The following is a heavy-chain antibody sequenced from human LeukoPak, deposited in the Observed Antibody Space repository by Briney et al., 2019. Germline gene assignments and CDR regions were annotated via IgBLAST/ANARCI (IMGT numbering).Heavy chain of an antibody. CDR1: GGSISSYY. V-gene: IGHV4-4*07. CDR2: IFTSGST. J-gene: IGHJ6*03. CDR3: ARSFAEYSSSSSMLYYYYFYMDV. D-gene: IGHD6-6*01. Sequence: SETLSLTCAVSGGSISSYYWSWIRQPAGKGLEWIGRIFTSGSTKYNPSLKSRVTMSVDTSKNQFSLKLSSVTAADTAVYYCARSFAEYSSSSSMLYYYYFYMDVWGKGTTVTVSS.